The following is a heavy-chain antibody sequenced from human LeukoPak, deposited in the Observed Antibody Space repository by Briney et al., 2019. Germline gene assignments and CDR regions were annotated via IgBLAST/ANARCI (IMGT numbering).Heavy chain of an antibody. V-gene: IGHV3-21*01. CDR1: GFTFSSYS. CDR2: ISSSSSYI. Sequence: GGSLRLSCAASGFTFSSYSMNWVRQAPGKGLEWVSSISSSSSYIYYADSVKGRFTISGDNAKNSLYLQMNSLRAEDTAVYYCARDRSTTVTPGGYWGQGTLVTVSS. D-gene: IGHD4-17*01. J-gene: IGHJ4*02. CDR3: ARDRSTTVTPGGY.